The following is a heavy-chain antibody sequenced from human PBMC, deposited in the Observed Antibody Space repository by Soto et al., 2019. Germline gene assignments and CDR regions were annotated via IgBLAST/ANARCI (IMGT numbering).Heavy chain of an antibody. V-gene: IGHV1-69*12. Sequence: QGQLVQSGAEVKKPGSSVKVSCKASGDTFSSFAISWVLQAPGQGREWMGGIIPIFRTPRYAQKFQGRVTITAEDFTSTAYMELGSLTSEDTAVYYCARDKDREQLGGNYYYALDVWGQGTTVIVSS. D-gene: IGHD1-1*01. CDR1: GDTFSSFA. J-gene: IGHJ6*02. CDR2: IIPIFRTP. CDR3: ARDKDREQLGGNYYYALDV.